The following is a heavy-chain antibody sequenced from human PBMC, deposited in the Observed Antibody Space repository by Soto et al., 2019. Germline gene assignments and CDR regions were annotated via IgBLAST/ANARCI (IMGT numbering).Heavy chain of an antibody. CDR1: GFIFSNYA. D-gene: IGHD2-15*01. Sequence: QVQLMESGGGVVQPGRSPRLSCGASGFIFSNYAMYWVRQAPGKGLEWVAVISSDESNKYYADSVKGRFTISRDNSKNTLYLQMNSLRAEDTAMYYCARVPGYCGGSSCYGDYYYGMDVWGQGTTVTVSS. V-gene: IGHV3-30-3*01. CDR2: ISSDESNK. CDR3: ARVPGYCGGSSCYGDYYYGMDV. J-gene: IGHJ6*02.